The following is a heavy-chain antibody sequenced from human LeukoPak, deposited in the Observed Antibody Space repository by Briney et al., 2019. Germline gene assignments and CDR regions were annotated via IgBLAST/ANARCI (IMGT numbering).Heavy chain of an antibody. CDR3: ARGHYYYYMDV. Sequence: SETRSLTCTVSGGSISSGGYSWSWIRQPPGKGMEFIAYIYYTGNTYFNPSLKSRVTISVDTSKNQFSLKLSSVTAADTAVYYCARGHYYYYMDVWGKGTTVTVSS. CDR2: IYYTGNT. V-gene: IGHV4-30-4*07. CDR1: GGSISSGGYS. J-gene: IGHJ6*03.